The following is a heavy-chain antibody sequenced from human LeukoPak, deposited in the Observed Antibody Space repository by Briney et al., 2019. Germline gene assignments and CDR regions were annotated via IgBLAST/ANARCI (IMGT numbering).Heavy chain of an antibody. CDR3: ARLACSSTSCYYMDV. Sequence: GESLKISCKGSGYSFTSYWIGWVRQMPGKGLEWMGIIYPGDSDTRYSPSFQGQVTISADKSISTAYLQWSSLKASDTAMYYCARLACSSTSCYYMDVWGKGTTVAVSS. D-gene: IGHD2-2*01. CDR1: GYSFTSYW. J-gene: IGHJ6*03. CDR2: IYPGDSDT. V-gene: IGHV5-51*01.